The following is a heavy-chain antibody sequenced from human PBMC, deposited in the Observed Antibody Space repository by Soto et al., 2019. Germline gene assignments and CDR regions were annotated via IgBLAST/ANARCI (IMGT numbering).Heavy chain of an antibody. V-gene: IGHV1-8*01. D-gene: IGHD6-6*01. CDR3: ARGVRPDY. J-gene: IGHJ4*02. CDR1: GYTLTDYD. CDR2: MNPNSGNI. Sequence: QVQLVQSGAEVRKPGASVKVSCKASGYTLTDYDVNWVRQATGQGLEWMGWMNPNSGNIAYAQSFQGRITMTRDTSVSTAYMELSGLRDEDTAVYYCARGVRPDYWGQGTLVTVSS.